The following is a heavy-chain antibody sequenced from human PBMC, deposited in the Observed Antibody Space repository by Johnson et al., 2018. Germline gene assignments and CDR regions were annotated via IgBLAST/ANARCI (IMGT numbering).Heavy chain of an antibody. V-gene: IGHV3-23*04. J-gene: IGHJ3*02. D-gene: IGHD1-1*01. CDR3: AKAGKRATEIRGLDS. Sequence: VQLVQSGGGLVQPGGSLRLSCAASGFTFSSYAMDWVRQAPGKGLEWVSAIGTSAGSTYYADSVKGRFTISRDNSKNTVYLQMNSLRDDETAVYYCAKAGKRATEIRGLDSGGLGTMGTVSS. CDR1: GFTFSSYA. CDR2: IGTSAGST.